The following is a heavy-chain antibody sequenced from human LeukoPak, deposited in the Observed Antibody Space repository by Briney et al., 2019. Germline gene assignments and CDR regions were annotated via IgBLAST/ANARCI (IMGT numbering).Heavy chain of an antibody. CDR3: AREEGESSGWPRMDV. D-gene: IGHD6-19*01. CDR2: ISSSSSTI. J-gene: IGHJ6*02. CDR1: GFTFSHYS. Sequence: PGGSLRLSCAASGFTFSHYSMNWVRQAPGKGLEWVSYISSSSSTIYYADSVKGRFTISRDNAKNSLYLQMSSLRAEDTAVYYCAREEGESSGWPRMDVWGQGTTVTVSS. V-gene: IGHV3-48*04.